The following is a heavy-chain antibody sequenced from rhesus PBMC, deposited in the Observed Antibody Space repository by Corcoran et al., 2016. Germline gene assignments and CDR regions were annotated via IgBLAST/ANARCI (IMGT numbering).Heavy chain of an antibody. Sequence: QLQLQESGPGLVKPSETLSVTCAVSGGSISSSYWSWIRQAPGKGLEWICYIYCSSGSPNYNPSLKNRVPISKDTSKTQFSLKLSSVTAANTAVYYCARRRIAAATYYFDYWGQGVLVTVSS. D-gene: IGHD6-31*01. CDR3: ARRRIAAATYYFDY. V-gene: IGHV4-169*01. CDR2: IYCSSGSP. CDR1: GGSISSSY. J-gene: IGHJ4*01.